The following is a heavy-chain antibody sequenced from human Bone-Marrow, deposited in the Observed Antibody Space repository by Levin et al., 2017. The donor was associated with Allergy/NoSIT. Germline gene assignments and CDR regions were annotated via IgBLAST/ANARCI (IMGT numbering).Heavy chain of an antibody. CDR3: TRDSPGNYFDS. J-gene: IGHJ4*02. CDR1: GGSINADGYY. CDR2: IRHSGTT. Sequence: LRLSCTVSGGSINADGYYLTWIRQFPGTGLEWIGYIRHSGTTFSNPSLKGRATLSVDTSKSQFSLRLTSVTAADTAVYFCTRDSPGNYFDSWGQGTLVTVSS. V-gene: IGHV4-31*03.